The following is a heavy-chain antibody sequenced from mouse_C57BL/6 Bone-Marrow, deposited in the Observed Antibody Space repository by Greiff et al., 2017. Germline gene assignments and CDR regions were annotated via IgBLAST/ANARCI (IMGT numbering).Heavy chain of an antibody. CDR3: ARWGWLHSCFAY. D-gene: IGHD1-1*02. CDR1: GYTFTSYW. V-gene: IGHV1-64*01. Sequence: VQLQQPGAELVKPGASVKLSCKASGYTFTSYWMHWVKQRPGQGLEWIGMIHPNSGSTNYNEKFKSKATLTVDKSSSTAYMQLSSLTSDDSAVYYAARWGWLHSCFAYWGQGTLVTVSA. CDR2: IHPNSGST. J-gene: IGHJ3*01.